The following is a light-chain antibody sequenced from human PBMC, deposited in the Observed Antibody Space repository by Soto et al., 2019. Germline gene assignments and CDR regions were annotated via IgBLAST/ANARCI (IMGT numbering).Light chain of an antibody. CDR2: DAS. CDR3: QQYGSSPS. V-gene: IGKV3-20*01. J-gene: IGKJ4*01. Sequence: EIVLTQSPGTLSLSPGERATLSCRASQSVSSSYLARYQQKPGQAPRLLIYDASSRATGIPDRFSGSGSGTDFTLTISRLEPEDFAVYYCQQYGSSPSFGGGTKVDIK. CDR1: QSVSSSY.